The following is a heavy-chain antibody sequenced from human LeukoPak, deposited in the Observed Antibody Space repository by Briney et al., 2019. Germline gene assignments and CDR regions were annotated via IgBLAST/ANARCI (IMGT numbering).Heavy chain of an antibody. V-gene: IGHV4-59*01. Sequence: SETLSLTCTVSGGSISSYYWSWIRQPPGKGLEWIGYIYYSGSTNYNPSLKSRVTISVDTSKNQFSLKLSSVTAADTAVYYCASLYCGGDCFYYYYYMDVWGKGTTVTISS. CDR1: GGSISSYY. J-gene: IGHJ6*03. CDR2: IYYSGST. CDR3: ASLYCGGDCFYYYYYMDV. D-gene: IGHD2-21*02.